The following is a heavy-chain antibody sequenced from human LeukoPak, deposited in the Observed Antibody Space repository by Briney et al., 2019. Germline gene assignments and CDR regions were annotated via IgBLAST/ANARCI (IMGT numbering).Heavy chain of an antibody. D-gene: IGHD2-2*02. J-gene: IGHJ5*02. CDR2: IIPIFGTA. CDR1: GGTFSSYA. V-gene: IGHV1-69*01. CDR3: ARDRYCSITSCYNHFDP. Sequence: EASVKVSCKASGGTFSSYAISWVRQAPGQGLEWMGGIIPIFGTANYAQKFQGRVTITADESTSTAYMELSSLRSEDTAVYYCARDRYCSITSCYNHFDPWGQGTLVTVSS.